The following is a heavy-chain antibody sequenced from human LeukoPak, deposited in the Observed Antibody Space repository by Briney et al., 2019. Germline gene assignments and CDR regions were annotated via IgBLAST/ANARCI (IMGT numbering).Heavy chain of an antibody. CDR1: GGTFSSYA. CDR2: IIPIFGTA. CDR3: ARPDRPYYYGSGEEYLFDY. J-gene: IGHJ4*02. Sequence: VASVKVSCKASGGTFSSYAISWVRQAPGQGLEWMGGIIPIFGTAIYAQKFQGRVTITTDESTSTAYMELSSLRSEDTAVYYCARPDRPYYYGSGEEYLFDYWGQGTLVTVSS. D-gene: IGHD3-10*01. V-gene: IGHV1-69*05.